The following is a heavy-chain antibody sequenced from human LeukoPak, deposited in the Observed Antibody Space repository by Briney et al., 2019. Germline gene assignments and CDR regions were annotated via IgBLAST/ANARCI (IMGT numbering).Heavy chain of an antibody. CDR2: IYYSGST. CDR3: ASSDFWSGYYTGGCLDY. CDR1: GGSISSGGYY. D-gene: IGHD3-3*01. V-gene: IGHV4-30-4*08. J-gene: IGHJ4*02. Sequence: SETLSLTCTVSGGSISSGGYYWSWIRQHPGKGLEWIGYIYYSGSTYYNPSLKSRVTISVDTSKNQFSLKLSSVTAADTAVYYCASSDFWSGYYTGGCLDYWGQGTLVTVSS.